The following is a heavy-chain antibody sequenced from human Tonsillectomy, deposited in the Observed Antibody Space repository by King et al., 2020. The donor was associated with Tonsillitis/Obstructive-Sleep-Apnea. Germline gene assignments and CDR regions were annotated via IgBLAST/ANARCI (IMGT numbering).Heavy chain of an antibody. CDR1: GGSISCSSYY. D-gene: IGHD2-21*02. CDR3: ARQIVVVVTASRTYAFDY. CDR2: IYYSGST. V-gene: IGHV4-39*01. Sequence: LQLQESGPGLVKPSETLSLTCTVSGGSISCSSYYWGWIRQPPGKGLEWIGSIYYSGSTYYNPSLKSRVTISVDTSKNQFSLKLSSVTAADTAVYYCARQIVVVVTASRTYAFDYWGQGTLVTVSS. J-gene: IGHJ4*02.